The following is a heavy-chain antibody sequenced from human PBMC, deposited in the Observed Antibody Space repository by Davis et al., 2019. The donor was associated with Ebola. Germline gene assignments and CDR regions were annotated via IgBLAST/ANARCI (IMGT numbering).Heavy chain of an antibody. CDR1: GFPFSNYA. CDR2: ASHDGSTT. D-gene: IGHD2-15*01. V-gene: IGHV3-30*04. Sequence: PGGSLRLSCAASGFPFSNYAMHWVRQTPDKGLEWVAVASHDGSTTYYEDSVKGRFTISRDTSKNTLYLQMNSLRADDTSVYYCTRAGGSYNYYYGMDVWGQGTTVTVSS. J-gene: IGHJ6*02. CDR3: TRAGGSYNYYYGMDV.